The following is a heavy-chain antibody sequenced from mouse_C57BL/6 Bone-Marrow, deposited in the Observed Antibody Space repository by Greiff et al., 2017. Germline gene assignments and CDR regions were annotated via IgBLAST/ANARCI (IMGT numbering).Heavy chain of an antibody. J-gene: IGHJ4*01. CDR2: LWAGGST. CDR3: ARDPSTMITKDAMDY. CDR1: GFSLTSYG. V-gene: IGHV2-9*02. Sequence: VQLQQSGPGLVAPSQSLSITCTVSGFSLTSYGVHWVRQPPGKGLEWLGVLWAGGSTNYNSAHMSRLSISKDNSKSQVFLKMNSLQTDDTAMYYCARDPSTMITKDAMDYWGQGTSVTVSA. D-gene: IGHD2-4*01.